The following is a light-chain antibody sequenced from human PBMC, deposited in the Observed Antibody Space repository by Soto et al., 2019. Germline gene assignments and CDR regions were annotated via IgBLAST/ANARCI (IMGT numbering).Light chain of an antibody. Sequence: IQLTQSPSSLSASVGDRVTITCRASQSIGRLLNWYQQKPGQAPNLLIYAASTLQSGVPSRFSGSGSGTDFTLTISCLQSEDFATYYCQQYYSYPRTFGQGTKVDIK. V-gene: IGKV1-39*01. CDR3: QQYYSYPRT. CDR2: AAS. CDR1: QSIGRL. J-gene: IGKJ1*01.